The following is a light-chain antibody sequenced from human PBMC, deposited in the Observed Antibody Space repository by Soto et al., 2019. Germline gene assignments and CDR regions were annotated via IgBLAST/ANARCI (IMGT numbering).Light chain of an antibody. V-gene: IGKV3-11*01. CDR2: DAS. Sequence: EIVLTQSPGTLSLSPGERATLSCRASQSVSSYLAWYQQKPGQAPRLLIYDASNRATGIPARFSGSGSGTDFTLTISSLEPEDFAVYYCQQRRAFGGGTKVEIK. J-gene: IGKJ4*01. CDR1: QSVSSY. CDR3: QQRRA.